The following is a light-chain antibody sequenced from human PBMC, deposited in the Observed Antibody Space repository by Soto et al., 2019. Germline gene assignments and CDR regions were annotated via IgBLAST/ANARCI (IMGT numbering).Light chain of an antibody. CDR1: HSVNTY. CDR2: GAS. J-gene: IGKJ5*01. V-gene: IGKV3-15*01. Sequence: EIALTQSPATLSLSPGERATLSCRASHSVNTYLAWFQQKPGQSPRLLIYGASTRATGIPARFSGSGSGTEFTLTISSLQSEDFAVYYCQQYNNWPPITFGQGTRLEIK. CDR3: QQYNNWPPIT.